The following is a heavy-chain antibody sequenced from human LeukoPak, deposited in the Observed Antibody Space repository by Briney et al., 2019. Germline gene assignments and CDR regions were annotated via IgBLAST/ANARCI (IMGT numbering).Heavy chain of an antibody. CDR3: ARQTAMGRSGDY. CDR2: IYPGDSET. V-gene: IGHV5-51*01. CDR1: GYSFTTYW. D-gene: IGHD5-18*01. J-gene: IGHJ4*02. Sequence: GESLQISCQSSGYSFTTYWIGWVRQLPGKGLEWMGIIYPGDSETRYTPSFQGQVTISVDKSLTTADLQWNSLKASDTAMYYCARQTAMGRSGDYWGQGTLVTVSS.